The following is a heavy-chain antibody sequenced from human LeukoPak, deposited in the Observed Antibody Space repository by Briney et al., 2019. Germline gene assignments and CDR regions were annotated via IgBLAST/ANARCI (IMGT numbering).Heavy chain of an antibody. Sequence: GGSLRLSCSVSGFIFRDFSMSWVRQAPGKGLEWVAKMNEYGSEIFYVDSVKGRFTISRDNGKNSLYLQMNRLRAEDTAVYYCAKGGYSYGLYYFDYWGQGTLVTVSS. J-gene: IGHJ4*02. CDR3: AKGGYSYGLYYFDY. V-gene: IGHV3-7*03. CDR2: MNEYGSEI. CDR1: GFIFRDFS. D-gene: IGHD5-18*01.